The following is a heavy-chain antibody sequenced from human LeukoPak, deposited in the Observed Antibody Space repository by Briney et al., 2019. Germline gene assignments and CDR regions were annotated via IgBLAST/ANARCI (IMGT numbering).Heavy chain of an antibody. CDR3: ARGILWFGELSRSHVDY. Sequence: PSETLSLTCSVSGDSITTGDYFWSWVRQPPGKGLEWIGYIYYSGSAYYNPSLKSRIIISVDTSKNQFSLRLSSVTAADTAVYYCARGILWFGELSRSHVDYWGQGTLVTVSS. CDR1: GDSITTGDYF. CDR2: IYYSGSA. J-gene: IGHJ4*02. D-gene: IGHD3-10*01. V-gene: IGHV4-30-4*01.